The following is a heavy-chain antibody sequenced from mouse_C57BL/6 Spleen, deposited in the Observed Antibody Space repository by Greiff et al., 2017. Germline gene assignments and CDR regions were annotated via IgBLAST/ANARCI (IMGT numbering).Heavy chain of an antibody. J-gene: IGHJ3*01. CDR3: ARELGNFAWFAY. CDR1: GYSITSGYY. Sequence: EVQLQQSGPGLVKPSQSLSLTCSVTGYSITSGYYWNWIRQFPGNKLEWMGYISYDGSNNYNPALKNRISITRDTSKNKFFLKLNSVTTEDTATYYCARELGNFAWFAYWGQGTLVTVSA. CDR2: ISYDGSN. V-gene: IGHV3-6*01. D-gene: IGHD2-1*01.